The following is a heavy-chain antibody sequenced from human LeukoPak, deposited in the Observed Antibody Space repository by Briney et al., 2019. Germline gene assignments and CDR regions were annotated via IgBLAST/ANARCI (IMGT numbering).Heavy chain of an antibody. V-gene: IGHV3-30*02. CDR2: MRHDGSNE. J-gene: IGHJ5*02. D-gene: IGHD2-15*01. CDR3: AKDRTVVVAAYGGWFDP. CDR1: GITFSTSG. Sequence: PGGSLRLCCAASGITFSTSGMHWVRQAPGRGLEWVAFMRHDGSNEKYADSVKGRFTISRDNSKNTLYLQMNSLIVEDTAVYYCAKDRTVVVAAYGGWFDPWGQGTLVTVSS.